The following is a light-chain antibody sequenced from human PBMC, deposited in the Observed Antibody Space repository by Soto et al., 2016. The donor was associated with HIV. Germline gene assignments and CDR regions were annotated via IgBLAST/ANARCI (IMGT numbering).Light chain of an antibody. CDR1: QSISCW. J-gene: IGKJ1*01. V-gene: IGKV1-5*03. CDR3: QQYQTEEGT. CDR2: KAS. Sequence: DIQMTQSPSTLSASVGDRVTITCRASQSISCWVAWYQQKPGKAPNLLIYKASNLESGVPSRFSGGGSGTEFTLTISSLQPDDFATYYCQQYQTEEGTFGQGTTVEIK.